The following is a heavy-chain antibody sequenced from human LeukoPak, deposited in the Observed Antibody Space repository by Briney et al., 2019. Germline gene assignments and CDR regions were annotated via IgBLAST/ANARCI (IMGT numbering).Heavy chain of an antibody. Sequence: GGSLRLSCAASGFTFSSYAMSWVRQAPGKGLEWVSSISRSSDYIYYADSVKGRFTISRDNAKNSLYLQMNSLRAEDTAVYYCARVRRFTDYFDYWGQGTLVTVSS. CDR1: GFTFSSYA. CDR2: ISRSSDYI. V-gene: IGHV3-21*01. CDR3: ARVRRFTDYFDY. J-gene: IGHJ4*02. D-gene: IGHD3-16*01.